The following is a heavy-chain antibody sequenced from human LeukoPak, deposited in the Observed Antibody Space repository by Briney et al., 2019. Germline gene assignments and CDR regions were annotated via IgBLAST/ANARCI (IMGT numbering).Heavy chain of an antibody. CDR2: ISGSGGST. CDR1: GFTFRSYA. Sequence: PGGSLRLSCAASGFTFRSYAMSWVRQAPGKGLEWVSAISGSGGSTYYADSVKGRFTISRDNSKNTPYLQMNSLRAEDTAVYYCASYDSSGYYHYFDYWGQGTLVTVSS. J-gene: IGHJ4*02. CDR3: ASYDSSGYYHYFDY. D-gene: IGHD3-22*01. V-gene: IGHV3-23*01.